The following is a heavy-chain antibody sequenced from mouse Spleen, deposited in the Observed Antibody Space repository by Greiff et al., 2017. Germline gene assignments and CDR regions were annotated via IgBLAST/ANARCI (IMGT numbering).Heavy chain of an antibody. J-gene: IGHJ4*01. Sequence: EVKLVESGGGLVQPGGSMKLSCGASGFTFSNYWMNWVRQSPEKGLEWVAQIRLKSDNYATHYAESVKGRFTISRDDSKSSVYLQMNNLRAEDTGIYYCTGQLTGPYYYAMDYWGQGTSVTVSS. CDR3: TGQLTGPYYYAMDY. CDR2: IRLKSDNYAT. D-gene: IGHD4-1*01. V-gene: IGHV6-3*01. CDR1: GFTFSNYW.